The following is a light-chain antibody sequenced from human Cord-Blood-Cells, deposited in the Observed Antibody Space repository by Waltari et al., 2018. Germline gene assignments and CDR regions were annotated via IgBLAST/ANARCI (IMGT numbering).Light chain of an antibody. CDR2: EVS. Sequence: ALTQPASVSGSPGQSITISCTGTSSDVGSYNLVSWYQQHPGKAPKLMIYEVSKRPSGVSNRFSGSKSGNTASLTISGLQAEDEADYYCCSYAGSSTPYVFGTGTKVTVL. CDR3: CSYAGSSTPYV. V-gene: IGLV2-23*02. J-gene: IGLJ1*01. CDR1: SSDVGSYNL.